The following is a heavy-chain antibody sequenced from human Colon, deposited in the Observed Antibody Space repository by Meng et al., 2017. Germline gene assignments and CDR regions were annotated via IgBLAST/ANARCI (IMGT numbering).Heavy chain of an antibody. CDR3: ARGYRGRTYFAY. CDR2: IHDNGYT. J-gene: IGHJ4*02. V-gene: IGHV4-30-2*06. D-gene: IGHD3-16*01. Sequence: QLQLQESGSRLVKPSQTLSLTCAVPGDSVTTTLSSWSWIRQSTGKVLEWMGNIHDNGYTYYSPSLRSRVTISVDRSNNQFSLNLNSVTAADTAVYFCARGYRGRTYFAYWGQGILVTVSS. CDR1: GDSVTTTLSS.